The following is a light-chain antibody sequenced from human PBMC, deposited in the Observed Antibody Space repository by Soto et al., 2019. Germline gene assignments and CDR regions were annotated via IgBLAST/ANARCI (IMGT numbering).Light chain of an antibody. V-gene: IGKV3-11*01. CDR3: QQYNSYWT. Sequence: EIVLTQSPATLSLSPVERATLSCRASQSISNYLAWYQQKPGQAPRLLIYDASNRATGIPARFSGSGSGTDFSLTISRLEPEDFATYYCQQYNSYWTFGQGTKVDIK. J-gene: IGKJ1*01. CDR2: DAS. CDR1: QSISNY.